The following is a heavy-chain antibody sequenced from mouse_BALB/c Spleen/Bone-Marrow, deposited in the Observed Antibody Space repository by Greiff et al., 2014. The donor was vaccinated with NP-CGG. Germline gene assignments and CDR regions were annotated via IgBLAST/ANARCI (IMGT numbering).Heavy chain of an antibody. Sequence: LVESGAELVRPGASVKLSCKASGCTFTSYWMNWVKQRPEQGLEWIGRIDPYDSETHYNQKFKDKAILTVDKSSSTAYMQLSSLTSEDSAVYYCARGRDYDVFSYWGQGTLVTVPA. J-gene: IGHJ3*01. V-gene: IGHV1-74*04. D-gene: IGHD2-4*01. CDR1: GCTFTSYW. CDR3: ARGRDYDVFSY. CDR2: IDPYDSET.